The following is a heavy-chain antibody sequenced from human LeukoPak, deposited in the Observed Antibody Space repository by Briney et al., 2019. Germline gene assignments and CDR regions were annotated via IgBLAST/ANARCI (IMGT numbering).Heavy chain of an antibody. CDR3: ARDGIVGATAFDY. J-gene: IGHJ4*02. V-gene: IGHV3-21*01. Sequence: VGSLRLSCAASGFTFSSYSMNWVRQAPGKGLEWVSSISSSNSYIYYADSVKGRFTISRDNAKNSLYLQMNSLRAEDTAVYYCARDGIVGATAFDYWGQGTLVTVSS. D-gene: IGHD1-26*01. CDR1: GFTFSSYS. CDR2: ISSSNSYI.